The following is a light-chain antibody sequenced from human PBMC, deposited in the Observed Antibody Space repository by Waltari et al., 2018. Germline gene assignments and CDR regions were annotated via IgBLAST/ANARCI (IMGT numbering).Light chain of an antibody. Sequence: QLILTQSPSASASLGASVKLTCTLSSGHSNYALAWLQRQPEKGPRYLMKVNSDGSYIKGDGIPDRFSGSSSGADRYLTISSLQSEDEADYYCETGGFGIWRFGGGTKLTVL. CDR3: ETGGFGIWR. CDR1: SGHSNYA. CDR2: VNSDGSY. J-gene: IGLJ2*01. V-gene: IGLV4-69*01.